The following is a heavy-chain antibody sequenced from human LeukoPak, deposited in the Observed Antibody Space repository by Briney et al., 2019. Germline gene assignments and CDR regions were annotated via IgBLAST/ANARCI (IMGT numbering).Heavy chain of an antibody. J-gene: IGHJ5*02. CDR1: GGTFSRYA. V-gene: IGHV1-69*05. D-gene: IGHD1-7*01. CDR2: IIPIFGTA. Sequence: GASVKVSCKASGGTFSRYAISWVRQAPGQGLEWMGGIIPIFGTANYAQKFQGRVTITTDESTSTAYMELSSLRSEDTAVYYCARAPGITGTTNWFDPWGQGTLVTVSS. CDR3: ARAPGITGTTNWFDP.